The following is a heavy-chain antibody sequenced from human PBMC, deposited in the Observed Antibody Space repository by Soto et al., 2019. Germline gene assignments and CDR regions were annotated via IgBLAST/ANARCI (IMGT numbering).Heavy chain of an antibody. CDR2: INAGNGNT. Sequence: ASVKVSCKASGYTFTSYAMHWVRQAPGQRLEWMGWINAGNGNTKYSQKFQGRVTITRDTSASTAYIELSSLRSEDTAVYYCARGILLWFGELLKTQDAFDIWGQGTMVAVSS. D-gene: IGHD3-10*01. CDR3: ARGILLWFGELLKTQDAFDI. V-gene: IGHV1-3*01. CDR1: GYTFTSYA. J-gene: IGHJ3*02.